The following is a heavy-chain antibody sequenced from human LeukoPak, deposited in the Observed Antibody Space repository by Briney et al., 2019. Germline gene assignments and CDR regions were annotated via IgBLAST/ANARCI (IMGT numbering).Heavy chain of an antibody. V-gene: IGHV4-4*07. CDR2: ISASGST. J-gene: IGHJ4*02. Sequence: SETLSLTCSVPGGSISSSYWSWIRQPAGKGLEWIGRISASGSTNYNPSLKSRATLSVDTSKNQFSLKLNSVTAADTAVYYCASDKGVTAGTTDYWGQGTLVTVSS. D-gene: IGHD1-14*01. CDR3: ASDKGVTAGTTDY. CDR1: GGSISSSY.